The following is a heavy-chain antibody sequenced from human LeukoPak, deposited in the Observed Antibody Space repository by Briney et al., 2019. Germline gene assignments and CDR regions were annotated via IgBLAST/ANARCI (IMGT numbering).Heavy chain of an antibody. D-gene: IGHD1-14*01. V-gene: IGHV1-69*13. CDR2: IIPIFGTA. CDR1: GGTFSSYA. J-gene: IGHJ3*02. Sequence: SVKVSCKASGGTFSSYAISWVRQAPGQGLEWMGGIIPIFGTANYAQKFQGRVTITADESTSTAYMELSSLRSEDTAVYYCARLSKLEPDAFDIWGQGTMVTVSS. CDR3: ARLSKLEPDAFDI.